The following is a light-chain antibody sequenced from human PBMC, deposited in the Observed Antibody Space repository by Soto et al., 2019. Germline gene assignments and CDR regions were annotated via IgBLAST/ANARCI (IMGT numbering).Light chain of an antibody. CDR2: GAS. J-gene: IGKJ5*01. CDR3: QQYKSWPPIT. Sequence: EILMTQSPDSLSVSPGETATLCCRVSQSLNTDLAWYQQKPGQAPRLLLYGASTRATGISTRFSGGGSGTEFTLTISGLQSEDSAVYYCQQYKSWPPITFGQGTRLEI. CDR1: QSLNTD. V-gene: IGKV3-15*01.